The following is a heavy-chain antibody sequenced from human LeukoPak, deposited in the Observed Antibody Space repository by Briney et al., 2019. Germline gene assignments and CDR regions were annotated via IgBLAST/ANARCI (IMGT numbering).Heavy chain of an antibody. V-gene: IGHV1-2*02. CDR3: ARGHYGILTGYHYYMDV. D-gene: IGHD3-9*01. CDR1: GYTFTSYG. CDR2: INPNSGGT. J-gene: IGHJ6*03. Sequence: VSLKVSCKASGYTFTSYGISWVRQAPGQGLEWMGWINPNSGGTNYAQKFQGRVTMTRDTSISTAYMELSRLRSDDTAVYYCARGHYGILTGYHYYMDVWGKGTTVTISS.